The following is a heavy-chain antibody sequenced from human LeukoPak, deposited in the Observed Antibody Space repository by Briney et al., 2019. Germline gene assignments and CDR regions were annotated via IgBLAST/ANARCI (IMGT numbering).Heavy chain of an antibody. D-gene: IGHD5-12*01. CDR2: IIPIFGTA. Sequence: ASVKVSCKASGGTFSSYAISWVRQAPGQGLEWMGGIIPIFGTANYAQKFQGRVTITADESTSTAYMELSSLRSEDTAVYYCARWLRLRSWFDPWGQGTLVTVSS. J-gene: IGHJ5*02. CDR1: GGTFSSYA. CDR3: ARWLRLRSWFDP. V-gene: IGHV1-69*13.